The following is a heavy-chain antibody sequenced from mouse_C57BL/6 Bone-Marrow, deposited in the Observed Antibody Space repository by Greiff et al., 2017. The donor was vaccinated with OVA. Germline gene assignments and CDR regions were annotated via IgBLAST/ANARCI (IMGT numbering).Heavy chain of an antibody. CDR2: IDPEDGDT. CDR1: GFNIKDYY. Sequence: VHVKQSGAELVRPGASVKLSCTASGFNIKDYYMHWVKQRPEQGLEWIGRIDPEDGDTEYAPKFQGKATMTADTSSNTAYLQLSSLTSEDTAVYYCTTAYYGSGDFDYWGQGTTLTVSS. CDR3: TTAYYGSGDFDY. V-gene: IGHV14-1*01. J-gene: IGHJ2*01. D-gene: IGHD1-1*01.